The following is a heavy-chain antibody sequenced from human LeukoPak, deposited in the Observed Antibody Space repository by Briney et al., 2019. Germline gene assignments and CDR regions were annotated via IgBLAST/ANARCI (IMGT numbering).Heavy chain of an antibody. D-gene: IGHD3-10*01. CDR2: IIPILGIA. J-gene: IGHJ6*03. CDR1: GGTFSSYA. Sequence: ASVKVSCKASGGTFSSYAISWVRQAPGQGLEWMGRIIPILGIANYAQKFQGRVTITTDESTSTAYMELSSLRSEDTAVYYCASRTVYGSGRYTPGAPEEGSNYYYYYMDVWGKGTTVTVSS. V-gene: IGHV1-69*04. CDR3: ASRTVYGSGRYTPGAPEEGSNYYYYYMDV.